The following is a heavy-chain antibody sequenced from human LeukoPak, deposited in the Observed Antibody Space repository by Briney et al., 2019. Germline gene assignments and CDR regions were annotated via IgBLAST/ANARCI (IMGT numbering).Heavy chain of an antibody. CDR1: GVTPRIYA. CDR2: ISGSVAFT. CDR3: AKGSTITMVRGRPLDYYFDY. D-gene: IGHD3-10*01. J-gene: IGHJ4*02. Sequence: RVGSLRLSCVPSGVTPRIYAVRWGRPAPEEGREWGSAISGSVAFTYYADSVKGRFTISRDNSTTPVFLQMNSLRAEETAVYYCAKGSTITMVRGRPLDYYFDYWGQGTLVTVSS. V-gene: IGHV3-23*01.